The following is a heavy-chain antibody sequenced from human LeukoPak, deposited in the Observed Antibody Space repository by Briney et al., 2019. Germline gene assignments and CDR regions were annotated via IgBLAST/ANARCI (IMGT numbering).Heavy chain of an antibody. Sequence: PSETLSLTCTVSGGSISSSSYYWGWIRQPPGKGLEWIGSIYYSGSTNYNPSLKSRVSISVDTSKNQFSLKLSSVTAADTAVYYCASTKEWLAFDIWGQGTMVTVSS. CDR3: ASTKEWLAFDI. V-gene: IGHV4-39*07. J-gene: IGHJ3*02. CDR2: IYYSGST. CDR1: GGSISSSSYY. D-gene: IGHD6-19*01.